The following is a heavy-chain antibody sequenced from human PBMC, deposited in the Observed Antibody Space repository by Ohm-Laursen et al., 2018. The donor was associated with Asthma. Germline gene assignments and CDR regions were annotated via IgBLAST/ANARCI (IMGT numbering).Heavy chain of an antibody. V-gene: IGHV3-30-3*01. Sequence: SLRLSCSASGFTFRSYAMHWVRQAPGKGLEWVAVGGSYYDGGLKYYADSVNGRFTVSRDDSKNTLYPQMNSLRPDDTAVYYCARDVMEWYLPTFDFWGQGTLVTVSS. D-gene: IGHD3-3*01. CDR1: GFTFRSYA. CDR3: ARDVMEWYLPTFDF. J-gene: IGHJ4*02. CDR2: GGSYYDGGLK.